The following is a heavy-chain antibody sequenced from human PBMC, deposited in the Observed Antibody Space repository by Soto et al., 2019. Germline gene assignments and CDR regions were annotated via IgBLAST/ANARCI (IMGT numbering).Heavy chain of an antibody. J-gene: IGHJ6*01. D-gene: IGHD2-21*01. CDR2: IWYDGSNK. V-gene: IGHV3-33*01. CDR1: GFTFSSYG. CDR3: ASPCGDDAGSYYDYGMDV. Sequence: QVQLVESGGGVVQPGRSLRLSCAASGFTFSSYGMHWVRQAPGKGLEWVAVIWYDGSNKYYADSVKGRFTISRDNSKNTLYLQMYSLGAEDTGVYYCASPCGDDAGSYYDYGMDVW.